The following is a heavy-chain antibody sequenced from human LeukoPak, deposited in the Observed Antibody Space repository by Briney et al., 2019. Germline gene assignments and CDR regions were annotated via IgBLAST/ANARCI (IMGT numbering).Heavy chain of an antibody. CDR2: ISSSSSYI. CDR1: GFTFSSHS. Sequence: TGGSLRLSCAASGFTFSSHSMNWVRQAPGKGLEWVSSISSSSSYIYYADSVKGRFTISRDNAKNSLYLQMNSLRAEDTAVYYCARGRRVYYDSSGYYGDYWGQGALVTVSS. D-gene: IGHD3-22*01. V-gene: IGHV3-21*01. J-gene: IGHJ4*02. CDR3: ARGRRVYYDSSGYYGDY.